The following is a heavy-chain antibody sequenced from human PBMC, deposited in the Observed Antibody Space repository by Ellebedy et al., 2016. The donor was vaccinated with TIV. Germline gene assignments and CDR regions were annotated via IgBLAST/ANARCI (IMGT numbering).Heavy chain of an antibody. V-gene: IGHV1-3*04. Sequence: AASVKVSCKASGYTFTTYAMHWVRQAPGQRLEWMGWISTYSGNTKYAQKFQGRVTMTTDTSTGTAYMELRSLTSDDTAVYYCAREADSDALDIWGQGTMVIVSS. J-gene: IGHJ3*02. CDR2: ISTYSGNT. D-gene: IGHD2-15*01. CDR1: GYTFTTYA. CDR3: AREADSDALDI.